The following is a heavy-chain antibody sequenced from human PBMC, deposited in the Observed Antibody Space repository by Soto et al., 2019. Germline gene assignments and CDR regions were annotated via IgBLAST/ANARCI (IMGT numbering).Heavy chain of an antibody. D-gene: IGHD1-26*01. CDR2: ITPKSGEI. CDR1: GYTFTDYH. Sequence: QVHLVQSGAEVKRPGDSVKVSCKASGYTFTDYHMHWVRQAPGQGLEWMARITPKSGEIYYSPKFQGRVTLTRDTSISTAYMELTTLRFDDTAVYYCARARILGPTGDFDYWGQGTLATVSS. J-gene: IGHJ4*02. V-gene: IGHV1-2*02. CDR3: ARARILGPTGDFDY.